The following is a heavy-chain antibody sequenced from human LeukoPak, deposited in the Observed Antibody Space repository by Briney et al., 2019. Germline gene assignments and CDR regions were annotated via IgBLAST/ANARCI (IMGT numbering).Heavy chain of an antibody. CDR1: GYTFTGYY. J-gene: IGHJ5*02. D-gene: IGHD1-7*01. CDR3: ARVEDWNYWFDP. Sequence: ASVKVSCKASGYTFTGYYMHWVRQAPGQGLEWMGWINPNSGGTNYAQKFQGRVTMTRDTSTSTAYMELSRLRSDDTAVYYCARVEDWNYWFDPWGQGTLVTVSS. CDR2: INPNSGGT. V-gene: IGHV1-2*02.